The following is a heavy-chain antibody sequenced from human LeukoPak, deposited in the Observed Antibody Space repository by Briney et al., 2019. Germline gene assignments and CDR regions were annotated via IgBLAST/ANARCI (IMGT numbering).Heavy chain of an antibody. D-gene: IGHD1-26*01. CDR3: AKDGQSFNSMWDYLDS. V-gene: IGHV3-23*01. J-gene: IGHJ4*02. CDR2: IGGGDT. CDR1: GFDFSTYA. Sequence: GGSLRLSCVASGFDFSTYAMSWVRQAPGKGLDWVSGIGGGDTHYADSVKGRFTISRDNSKNTVELQMSSLRAEDTAVYYCAKDGQSFNSMWDYLDSWDRGTLVTVSS.